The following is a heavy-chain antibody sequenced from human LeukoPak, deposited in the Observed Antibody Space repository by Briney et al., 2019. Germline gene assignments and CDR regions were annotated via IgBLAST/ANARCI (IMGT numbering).Heavy chain of an antibody. CDR1: GFTFSSYE. D-gene: IGHD3-22*01. V-gene: IGHV3-48*03. CDR2: ISSSGSTI. J-gene: IGHJ6*03. Sequence: GGSLRLSCAASGFTFSSYEMNWVRQAPGKGLEWVSYISSSGSTIYYADSVKGRFTISRDNAKNSLYLQMNSLRAEDTAVYYCARWDYYDSSAYYLSSYYYYYMDVWGKGTTVTISS. CDR3: ARWDYYDSSAYYLSSYYYYYMDV.